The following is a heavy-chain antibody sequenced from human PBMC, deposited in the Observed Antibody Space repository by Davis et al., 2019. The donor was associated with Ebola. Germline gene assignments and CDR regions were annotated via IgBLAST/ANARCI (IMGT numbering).Heavy chain of an antibody. CDR1: GFTFSHNA. D-gene: IGHD4-17*01. V-gene: IGHV3-23*01. J-gene: IGHJ6*02. CDR2: ISGSGTYT. Sequence: GESLKISCAASGFTFSHNAMNCVRQAPGKGLEWVSTISGSGTYTYYADSVTGRFTISRDNSNNTLYLQMNSLRAEDTALYYCARDLGPFGDYYYYYYGMDVWGQGTTVAVSS. CDR3: ARDLGPFGDYYYYYYGMDV.